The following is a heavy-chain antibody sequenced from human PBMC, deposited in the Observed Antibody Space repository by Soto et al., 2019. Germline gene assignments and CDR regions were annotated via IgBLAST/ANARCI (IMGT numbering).Heavy chain of an antibody. CDR3: ARGVATIGP. CDR2: IYYSGST. J-gene: IGHJ5*02. D-gene: IGHD5-12*01. Sequence: ETLSLTCTVSGDSISSYYWTWIRQPPGKGLEWIGYIYYSGSTNYNPSLKSRVTISVDTSKNQFSLKLTSVTAADTAVYYCARGVATIGPWGQGTLVTVSS. CDR1: GDSISSYY. V-gene: IGHV4-59*01.